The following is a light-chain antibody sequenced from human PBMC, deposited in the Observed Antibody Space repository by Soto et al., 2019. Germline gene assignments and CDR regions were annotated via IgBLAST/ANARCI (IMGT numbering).Light chain of an antibody. V-gene: IGLV2-14*01. CDR1: SSDVGGYNY. J-gene: IGLJ2*01. Sequence: QSALTQPASVSGSPGQSIAISCTGTSSDVGGYNYVSWYQQHPGKAPKLVIYAVTNRPSGVSDRFSGSKSANTASLTISGLQAEDEADYYCTSYADSSPVVFGGGTKLTVL. CDR3: TSYADSSPVV. CDR2: AVT.